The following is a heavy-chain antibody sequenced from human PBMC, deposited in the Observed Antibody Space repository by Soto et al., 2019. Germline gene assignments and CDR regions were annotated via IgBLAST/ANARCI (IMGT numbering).Heavy chain of an antibody. CDR3: ARDRRIAVAGGINWFDP. V-gene: IGHV4-4*07. CDR1: GGSISSYY. Sequence: SETLSLTCTVSGGSISSYYWSWIRQPAGKGLEWIGRIYTSGSTNYNPSLKSRVTMSVDTSKNQFSLKLSSVTAADTAVCYCARDRRIAVAGGINWFDPWGQGTLVTVSS. CDR2: IYTSGST. D-gene: IGHD6-19*01. J-gene: IGHJ5*02.